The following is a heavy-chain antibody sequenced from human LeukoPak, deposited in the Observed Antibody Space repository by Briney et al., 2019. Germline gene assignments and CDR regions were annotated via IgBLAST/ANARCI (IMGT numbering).Heavy chain of an antibody. CDR3: ARDYPYDY. Sequence: GGSLTLSCAASGFLFSDYWMTWVRQAPGKGLQWVANLNPDGSKTWYVDSVKGRFTISRDNRKNSVFLQMDSLRAEDTAVYYCARDYPYDYWGQGSRVTVSS. J-gene: IGHJ4*02. CDR1: GFLFSDYW. CDR2: LNPDGSKT. V-gene: IGHV3-7*01. D-gene: IGHD3-16*02.